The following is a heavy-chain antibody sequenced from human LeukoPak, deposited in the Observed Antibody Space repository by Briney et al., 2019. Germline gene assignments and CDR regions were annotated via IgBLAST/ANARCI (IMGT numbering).Heavy chain of an antibody. D-gene: IGHD6-6*01. J-gene: IGHJ4*02. CDR3: ARLVYGSSGALVDY. Sequence: GESLKVSCKGSGYSFTSYWIGWVRQMPGKGLEWMGVIYPGESDTKYSPSFQGQVTISADKSISTAYLQWSSLKASDTAMYYRARLVYGSSGALVDYWGQGTLVTVSS. V-gene: IGHV5-51*03. CDR1: GYSFTSYW. CDR2: IYPGESDT.